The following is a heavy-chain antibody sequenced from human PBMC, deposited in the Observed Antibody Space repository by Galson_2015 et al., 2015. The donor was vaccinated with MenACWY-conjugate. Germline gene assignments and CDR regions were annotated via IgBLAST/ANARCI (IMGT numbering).Heavy chain of an antibody. V-gene: IGHV1-18*01. Sequence: SVKVSCKAAGYIFTSFGITWVRKAPGQGLEWMGWISTYNGNANYAPKVRDRVMMTTDTSTNTVHMELKRLTSNDTAVYFCARDPIGRHDSSSWFWIDWGQGTPVT. CDR1: GYIFTSFG. CDR2: ISTYNGNA. CDR3: ARDPIGRHDSSSWFWID. J-gene: IGHJ4*02. D-gene: IGHD6-13*01.